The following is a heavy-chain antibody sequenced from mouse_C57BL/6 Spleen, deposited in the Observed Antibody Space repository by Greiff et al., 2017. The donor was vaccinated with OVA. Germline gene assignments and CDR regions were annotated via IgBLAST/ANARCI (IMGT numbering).Heavy chain of an antibody. J-gene: IGHJ4*01. CDR1: GYTFTSYW. CDR2: IYPGNSDT. CDR3: TRKIYSNCEGPYALDY. Sequence: EVQLQQSGTVLARPGASVKMSCKTSGYTFTSYWMHWVKQRPGQGLEWIGAIYPGNSDTSYNQKFKGKAKLTAVTSASTAYMELSSLTNEDSAVYYCTRKIYSNCEGPYALDYWGKGTSVTVSS. D-gene: IGHD2-5*01. V-gene: IGHV1-5*01.